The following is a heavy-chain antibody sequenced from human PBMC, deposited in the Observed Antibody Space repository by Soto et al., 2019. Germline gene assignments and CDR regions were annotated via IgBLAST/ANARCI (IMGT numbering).Heavy chain of an antibody. CDR1: GFSCSRWI. V-gene: IGHV3-30-3*01. J-gene: IGHJ4*02. CDR2: ILQDENNK. Sequence: PGGSLRLACAAGGFSCSRWIMHWVRQAPGKGLEWVAMILQDENNKYYADSVKGRFTISRDNSKNTLYLQMNRLRAEDTALYYCVRDRDSRGLGFLDFWGQGTLVTVSS. CDR3: VRDRDSRGLGFLDF. D-gene: IGHD6-19*01.